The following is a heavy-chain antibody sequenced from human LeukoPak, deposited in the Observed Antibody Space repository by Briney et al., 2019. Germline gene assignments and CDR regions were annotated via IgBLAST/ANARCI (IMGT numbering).Heavy chain of an antibody. J-gene: IGHJ4*02. D-gene: IGHD6-19*01. CDR1: GYTFKNYG. Sequence: ASVSVSCKASGYTFKNYGISWVRQAPGQGLEWMGWINPNSGGTNYAQKFQGRVTMTRDTSISTAYMELSRLRSDDTAVYYCARFIAVAPFDYWGQGTLVTVSS. V-gene: IGHV1-2*02. CDR3: ARFIAVAPFDY. CDR2: INPNSGGT.